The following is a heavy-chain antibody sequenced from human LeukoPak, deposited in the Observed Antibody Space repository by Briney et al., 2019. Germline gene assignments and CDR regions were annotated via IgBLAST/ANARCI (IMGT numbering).Heavy chain of an antibody. CDR1: GYTFTGYY. CDR3: ARANALYCSSTSCHFDY. J-gene: IGHJ4*02. D-gene: IGHD2-2*01. Sequence: ASVKVSRKASGYTFTGYYMHWVRQAPGQGLEWMAWINPNSGGTYYAQNFHDRITITRDTSISTAYMELSRLRSDDTAIYYCARANALYCSSTSCHFDYWGQGTLVTVSS. V-gene: IGHV1-2*02. CDR2: INPNSGGT.